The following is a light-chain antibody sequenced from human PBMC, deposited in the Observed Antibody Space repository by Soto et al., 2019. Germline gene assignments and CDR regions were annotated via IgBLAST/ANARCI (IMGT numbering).Light chain of an antibody. Sequence: SYELTQPPSVSAAPGQTARITCGGDDIGSKSVHWYQQKPGQAPVLVVYEDRARPSGIPERISGSNSGNTATLTISRVEDGDEADYYCQVWDSSNYHYVFGSGTKLTVL. J-gene: IGLJ1*01. CDR1: DIGSKS. CDR3: QVWDSSNYHYV. V-gene: IGLV3-21*02. CDR2: EDR.